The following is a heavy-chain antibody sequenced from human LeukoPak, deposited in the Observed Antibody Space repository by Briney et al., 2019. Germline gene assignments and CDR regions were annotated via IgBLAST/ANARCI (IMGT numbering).Heavy chain of an antibody. Sequence: SESLSLTCTVSGASISSSSYYWGWIRQPPGKGLEWIGSIYYSGSTYYNPSLKSRVTISVDTSKNQFSLKLSSVTAADTAVYYCARHSTYYYDSSGYYPDAFDIWGQGTMVTVSS. CDR2: IYYSGST. D-gene: IGHD3-22*01. V-gene: IGHV4-39*01. CDR3: ARHSTYYYDSSGYYPDAFDI. CDR1: GASISSSSYY. J-gene: IGHJ3*02.